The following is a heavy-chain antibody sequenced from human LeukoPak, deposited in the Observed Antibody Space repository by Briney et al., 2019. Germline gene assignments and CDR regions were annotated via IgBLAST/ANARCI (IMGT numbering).Heavy chain of an antibody. CDR3: ARDAVDTANAV. V-gene: IGHV3-74*01. Sequence: GGSLRLSCAASGFTLSNSWMHWVRQAPGKGLVWVSHINSDGSITSYADSVKGRFTISRDNAKNTLYLQMNSLRAEDTAVYYCARDAVDTANAVWGQGTTVTVSS. CDR2: INSDGSIT. D-gene: IGHD5-18*01. J-gene: IGHJ6*02. CDR1: GFTLSNSW.